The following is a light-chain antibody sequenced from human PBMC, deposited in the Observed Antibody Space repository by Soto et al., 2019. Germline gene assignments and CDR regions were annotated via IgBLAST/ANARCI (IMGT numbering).Light chain of an antibody. CDR1: EPVRNTF. J-gene: IGKJ4*01. Sequence: DIVLTQSPDTLSLSPGERATLSCRASEPVRNTFLAWCQQKPGQAPRLLIYGASSRAIGIPDRFSGSGSGADFTLTISRLEPEDFALYFCQQYADSPLTFGGGSKVEIK. CDR3: QQYADSPLT. CDR2: GAS. V-gene: IGKV3-20*01.